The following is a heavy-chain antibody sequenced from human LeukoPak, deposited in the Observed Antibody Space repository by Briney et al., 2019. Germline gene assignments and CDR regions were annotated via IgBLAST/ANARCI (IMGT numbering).Heavy chain of an antibody. CDR2: IYYSGST. J-gene: IGHJ4*02. D-gene: IGHD5-24*01. Sequence: PLETLSLTCTVSGGSISSSRYYWGWIRQPPGKGLEWIGSIYYSGSTYYTPSLKSRVTISVDTSKNQFSLKLSSVTAADTAMYYCASVNGFRLDYWGQGTLVTVSS. V-gene: IGHV4-39*07. CDR1: GGSISSSRYY. CDR3: ASVNGFRLDY.